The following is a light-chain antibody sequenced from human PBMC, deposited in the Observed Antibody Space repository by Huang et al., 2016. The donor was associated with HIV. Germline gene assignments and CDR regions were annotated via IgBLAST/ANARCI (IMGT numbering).Light chain of an antibody. V-gene: IGKV3D-15*01. Sequence: EIVMTQSPATLSVSPGERATLSCRASQGVSNNIAWYQQKPGQTPRLLIHGASTRATGIAAKCSVRVSGTDFTLTITSLQPEDSAVYYCQHYNNWPPWTFGPGTQVEI. CDR2: GAS. J-gene: IGKJ1*01. CDR3: QHYNNWPPWT. CDR1: QGVSNN.